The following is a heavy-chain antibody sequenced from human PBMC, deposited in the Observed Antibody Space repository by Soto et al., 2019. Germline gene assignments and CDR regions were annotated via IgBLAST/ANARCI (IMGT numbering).Heavy chain of an antibody. CDR2: IYHSGST. V-gene: IGHV4-4*02. Sequence: PSETLSLTCAVSGGSISSSNWWSWVRQPPGKGLEWIGEIYHSGSTNYNPSLKSRVTISVDKSKNQFSLKLSSVTAADTAVYYCARGGFFGVVNHLVKTGYFDYWGQGTLVTVSS. CDR1: GGSISSSNW. J-gene: IGHJ4*02. D-gene: IGHD3-3*01. CDR3: ARGGFFGVVNHLVKTGYFDY.